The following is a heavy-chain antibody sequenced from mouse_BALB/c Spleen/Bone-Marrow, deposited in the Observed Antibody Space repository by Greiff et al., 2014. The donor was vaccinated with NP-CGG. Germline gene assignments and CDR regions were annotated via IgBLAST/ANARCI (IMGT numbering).Heavy chain of an antibody. D-gene: IGHD2-12*01. Sequence: VQLQQSGAELVKPGAPVKLSCKASGYTFTTYWMNWVKQRPGRGLEWIGRIDPSDSETHYNQKFKDKATLTVDKSSSTAYIQLSSLTSEDSAVYYCARNYRYDGSFAYWGQGTLVTVSA. V-gene: IGHV1-69*02. CDR2: IDPSDSET. CDR1: GYTFTTYW. CDR3: ARNYRYDGSFAY. J-gene: IGHJ3*01.